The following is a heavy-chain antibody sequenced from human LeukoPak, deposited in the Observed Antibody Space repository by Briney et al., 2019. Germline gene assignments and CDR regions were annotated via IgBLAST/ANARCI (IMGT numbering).Heavy chain of an antibody. Sequence: SETLSLTCTVSGGSISSYYWSWIRQPPGKGLEWIGYIYYSGSTNYNPSLKSRVTISVDTPKNQFSLKLSSVTAADTAVYYCAKRSQGDAFDIWGQGTMVTVSS. J-gene: IGHJ3*02. CDR1: GGSISSYY. V-gene: IGHV4-59*01. CDR2: IYYSGST. CDR3: AKRSQGDAFDI. D-gene: IGHD5-24*01.